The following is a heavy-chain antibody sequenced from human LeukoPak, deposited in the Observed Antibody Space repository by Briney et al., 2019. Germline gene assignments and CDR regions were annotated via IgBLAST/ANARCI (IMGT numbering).Heavy chain of an antibody. V-gene: IGHV1-69*13. CDR3: ARESGSYEAYFDY. CDR1: GGTFSSYA. Sequence: ASVKVSCKASGGTFSSYAISWVRQAPGQGLEWMGRIFPIFATANYAQKFQGRVTITADESTSTAYMEPSSLRSEDTAVYYCARESGSYEAYFDYWGQGTLVTVSS. CDR2: IFPIFATA. J-gene: IGHJ4*02. D-gene: IGHD1-26*01.